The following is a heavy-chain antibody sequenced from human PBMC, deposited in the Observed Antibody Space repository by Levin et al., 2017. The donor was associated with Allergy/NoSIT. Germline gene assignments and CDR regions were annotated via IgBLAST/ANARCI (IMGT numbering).Heavy chain of an antibody. J-gene: IGHJ5*02. CDR1: GGSISSSSYY. CDR2: IYYSGST. CDR3: ARQGWELLPFDP. Sequence: SETLSLTCTVSGGSISSSSYYWGWIRQPPGKGLEWIGSIYYSGSTYYNPSLKSRVTISVDTSKNQFSLKLSSVTAADTAVYYCARQGWELLPFDPWGQGTLVTVSS. D-gene: IGHD1-26*01. V-gene: IGHV4-39*01.